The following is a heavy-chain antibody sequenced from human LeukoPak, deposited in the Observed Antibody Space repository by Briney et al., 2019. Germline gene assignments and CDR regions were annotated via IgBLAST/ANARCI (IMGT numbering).Heavy chain of an antibody. D-gene: IGHD6-13*01. CDR1: GGAFSSYA. CDR3: ARTPVDLYSSSLYYFDY. V-gene: IGHV1-69*04. CDR2: IIPILGIA. Sequence: ASVKVSCKASGGAFSSYAISWVRQAPGQGLEWMGRIIPILGIANYAQKFQGRVTITADKSTSTAYMELSSLRSEDTAVYYCARTPVDLYSSSLYYFDYWGQGTLVTVSS. J-gene: IGHJ4*02.